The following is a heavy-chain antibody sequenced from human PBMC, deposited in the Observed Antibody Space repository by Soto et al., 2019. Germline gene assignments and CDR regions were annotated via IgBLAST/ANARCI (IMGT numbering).Heavy chain of an antibody. Sequence: QVQLVESGGGLVKPGGSLRLSCAASGFTFSDYHMSWIRQAPGKGLEGVSYIESRGRTISYADSVKGRFTISRDNAKNSRFLQMNSLRAEDTAVYYCVRQAARNYFDFWGQGTLLTVSS. J-gene: IGHJ4*02. V-gene: IGHV3-11*01. D-gene: IGHD6-6*01. CDR2: IESRGRTI. CDR1: GFTFSDYH. CDR3: VRQAARNYFDF.